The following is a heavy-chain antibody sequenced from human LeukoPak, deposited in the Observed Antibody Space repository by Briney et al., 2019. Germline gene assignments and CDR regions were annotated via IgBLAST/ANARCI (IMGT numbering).Heavy chain of an antibody. CDR3: ARGTMNLDF. V-gene: IGHV1-46*01. CDR1: GYTFTNYY. CDR2: INPSGGST. J-gene: IGHJ1*01. Sequence: ASVKVSCKASGYTFTNYYIHWVRQAPGQGLEWMGIINPSGGSTNYAQTFQGRVTMTRDTSTSTVYMELSKDTAVYYCARGTMNLDFWGQGTLVIVSS. D-gene: IGHD3-22*01.